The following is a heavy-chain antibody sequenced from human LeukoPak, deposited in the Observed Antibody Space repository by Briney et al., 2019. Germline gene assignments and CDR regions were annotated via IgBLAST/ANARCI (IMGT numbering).Heavy chain of an antibody. CDR2: IYYNGII. V-gene: IGHV4-59*08. J-gene: IGHJ3*02. CDR3: ARIPAGGYYGETRTAFDI. CDR1: GDSITNHY. Sequence: SETLSLTCIVSGDSITNHYWSLIRRPPGKGLEWIGYIYYNGIINYNPSLKSRVTISVDTSRNQFSLKLSSVTAADTAVYYCARIPAGGYYGETRTAFDIWGQGTMVTVSS. D-gene: IGHD4-17*01.